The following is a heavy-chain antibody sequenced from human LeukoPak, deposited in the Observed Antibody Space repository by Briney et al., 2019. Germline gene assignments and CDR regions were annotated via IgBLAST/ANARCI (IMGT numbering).Heavy chain of an antibody. CDR2: IYHSGST. CDR1: GGSISSGGYY. Sequence: SQTLSLTCTVSGGSISSGGYYWSWIRQPPGKGLEWIGYIYHSGSTYYNPSLKSRVTISVDTSKNQFSLRLTSMTAADTAIYYCARDSMVRGVITTRWSDPWGQGTLVTVSS. CDR3: ARDSMVRGVITTRWSDP. J-gene: IGHJ5*02. V-gene: IGHV4-30-2*01. D-gene: IGHD3-10*01.